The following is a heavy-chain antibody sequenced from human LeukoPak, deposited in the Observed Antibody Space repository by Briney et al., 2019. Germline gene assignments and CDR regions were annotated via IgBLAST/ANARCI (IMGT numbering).Heavy chain of an antibody. CDR2: ISWNSGYI. CDR1: GFTFDDYA. J-gene: IGHJ6*03. D-gene: IGHD3-16*01. Sequence: GGSLRLSCAASGFTFDDYAMHWVRQAPGKGLEWVSGISWNSGYIGYADSVRGRFTISRDNAKNSLYLQMNSLRAEDTAVYYCAREGRIMITFGDMSQTFYYYYMDVWGKGTTVTVSS. CDR3: AREGRIMITFGDMSQTFYYYYMDV. V-gene: IGHV3-9*01.